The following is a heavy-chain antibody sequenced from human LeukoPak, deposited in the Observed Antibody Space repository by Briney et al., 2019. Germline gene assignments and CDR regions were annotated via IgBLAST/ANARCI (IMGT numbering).Heavy chain of an antibody. J-gene: IGHJ4*02. CDR1: GFTLSSNY. CDR2: IYSGGST. D-gene: IGHD2-15*01. V-gene: IGHV3-66*01. Sequence: GGSLRLSCVASGFTLSSNYMSRVRQAPGKGLEGASVIYSGGSTYYADSVKGRFTISRDNSKNTLYLQMNSLRAEDTAVYYCATKRVARVYWGQGTLVTVSA. CDR3: ATKRVARVY.